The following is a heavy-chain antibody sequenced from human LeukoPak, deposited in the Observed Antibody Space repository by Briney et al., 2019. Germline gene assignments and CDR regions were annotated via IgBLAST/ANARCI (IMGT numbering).Heavy chain of an antibody. D-gene: IGHD1-1*01. CDR1: GYTFTGYY. Sequence: GASVKVSCKASGYTFTGYYMHWVRQAPGQGLEWMGWINPNSGGTNYAQKFQGRVTMTRDTSISTAYMELSRLRSDDTAVYYCARDRSTGYYYYYYGMDVWGQGTTVTVSS. V-gene: IGHV1-2*02. CDR3: ARDRSTGYYYYYYGMDV. CDR2: INPNSGGT. J-gene: IGHJ6*02.